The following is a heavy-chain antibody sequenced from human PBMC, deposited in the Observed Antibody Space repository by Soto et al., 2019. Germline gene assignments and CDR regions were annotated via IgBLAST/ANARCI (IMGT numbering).Heavy chain of an antibody. D-gene: IGHD6-13*01. Sequence: ASVKVSCKASGYTFTSYGISWVRQAPGQGLEWMGWISAYNGNTNYAQKLQGRVTMTTDTSTSTAYMELRSLRSDDTVVYYCARDPDGSSSWYYYYYGMDVWGQGTTVTVSS. V-gene: IGHV1-18*04. CDR2: ISAYNGNT. J-gene: IGHJ6*02. CDR3: ARDPDGSSSWYYYYYGMDV. CDR1: GYTFTSYG.